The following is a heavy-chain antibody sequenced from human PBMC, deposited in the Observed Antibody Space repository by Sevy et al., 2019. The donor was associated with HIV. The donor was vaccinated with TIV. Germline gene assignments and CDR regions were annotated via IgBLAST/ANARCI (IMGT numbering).Heavy chain of an antibody. CDR2: ISYEGSNK. J-gene: IGHJ4*02. V-gene: IGHV3-30-3*01. D-gene: IGHD3-22*01. Sequence: GGSLRLSCAASGFTFRSYAMHWVRQAPGKGLEWVAVISYEGSNKYYADSVKGRFNITGDDSKNTLYQQMNSLRAEDTAVYYCARKGDYYDSSGLRALLFDYWGQGTLVTVSS. CDR1: GFTFRSYA. CDR3: ARKGDYYDSSGLRALLFDY.